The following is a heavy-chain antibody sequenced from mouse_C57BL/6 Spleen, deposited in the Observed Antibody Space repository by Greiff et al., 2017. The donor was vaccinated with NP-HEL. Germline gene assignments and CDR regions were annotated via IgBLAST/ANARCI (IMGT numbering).Heavy chain of an antibody. CDR1: GYTFTSYW. CDR3: ARENYYGSSYGAMDY. V-gene: IGHV1-64*01. D-gene: IGHD1-1*01. CDR2: IHPNSGST. Sequence: QVQLQQPGAELVKPGASVKLSCKASGYTFTSYWMHWVKQRPGQGLEWIGMIHPNSGSTNYNEKFKSKATLTVDKSSSTAYMQLSSLTSEDSAVYYCARENYYGSSYGAMDYWGQGTSVTVSS. J-gene: IGHJ4*01.